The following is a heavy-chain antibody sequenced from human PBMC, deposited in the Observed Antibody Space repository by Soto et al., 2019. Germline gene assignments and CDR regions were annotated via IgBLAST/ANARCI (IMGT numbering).Heavy chain of an antibody. CDR2: VNHSGET. Sequence: SETLSLTCGAYGGSFRNYYLIWVRQPPGKGLEWMGEVNHSGETTYNAYLQRRVTISLDTSNKHSSLQINSMTAADTALYCCTRAEQFPRSSFDPWGQEAQVTVYS. D-gene: IGHD6-19*01. CDR3: TRAEQFPRSSFDP. CDR1: GGSFRNYY. V-gene: IGHV4-34*01. J-gene: IGHJ5*02.